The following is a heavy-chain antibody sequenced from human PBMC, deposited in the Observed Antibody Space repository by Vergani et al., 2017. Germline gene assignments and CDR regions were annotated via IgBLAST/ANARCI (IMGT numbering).Heavy chain of an antibody. Sequence: EVELVESGGGLVQPGGSLRLSCAASGFTFNEYWMHWARQVPGKGLVWDSGMNGDGDTISYADSVKGRFTISRDNAKNTLFLQMNSLRAEDTAVYYCARARKFLLGVVWENWFDPGGQGTLVTVAS. CDR3: ARARKFLLGVVWENWFDP. J-gene: IGHJ5*02. V-gene: IGHV3-74*01. D-gene: IGHD3-3*01. CDR1: GFTFNEYW. CDR2: MNGDGDTI.